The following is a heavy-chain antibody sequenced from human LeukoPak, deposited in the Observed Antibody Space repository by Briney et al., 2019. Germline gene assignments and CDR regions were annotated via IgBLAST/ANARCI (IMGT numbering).Heavy chain of an antibody. CDR3: AREDVVLVDAVRYYYYGMDV. Sequence: ASVKVSCKASGYNFISYYMHWVRQAAGQGLEWMGIINPSGGSTSYAQKFQDRVTMTRDTSMRTVYMELSSLKSEDTAVYYCAREDVVLVDAVRYYYYGMDVWGQGTTVTVSS. CDR1: GYNFISYY. J-gene: IGHJ6*02. CDR2: INPSGGST. D-gene: IGHD2-8*01. V-gene: IGHV1-46*01.